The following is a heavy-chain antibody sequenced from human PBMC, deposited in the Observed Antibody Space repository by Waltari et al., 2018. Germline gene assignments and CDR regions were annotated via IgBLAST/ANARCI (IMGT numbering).Heavy chain of an antibody. CDR1: GASISSYS. D-gene: IGHD5-12*01. J-gene: IGHJ4*02. V-gene: IGHV4-59*07. Sequence: QVQLQESGPGLVKPSDTLSLTCTVSGASISSYSCSWIRQPPGKGLEWIGYIYYSGSTNYNPSIKSRVTISVDTSKNQFSLKLSSVTAADTDVYYCATAYSGYDYPYWGQGTLVTVSS. CDR2: IYYSGST. CDR3: ATAYSGYDYPY.